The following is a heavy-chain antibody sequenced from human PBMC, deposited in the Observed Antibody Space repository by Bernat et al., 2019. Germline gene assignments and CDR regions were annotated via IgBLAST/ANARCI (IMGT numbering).Heavy chain of an antibody. Sequence: QVQLVQSGAEVKKPGASVKVSCKASGYTFTSYGISWVRRAPGQGLEWMGWISAYNGNTNYAQKLQGRVTMTTDTSTSTAYMELRSLRSDDTAVYYCAREPINYYDSSGYYRPFDYWGQGTLVTVSS. CDR2: ISAYNGNT. J-gene: IGHJ4*02. CDR1: GYTFTSYG. D-gene: IGHD3-22*01. CDR3: AREPINYYDSSGYYRPFDY. V-gene: IGHV1-18*01.